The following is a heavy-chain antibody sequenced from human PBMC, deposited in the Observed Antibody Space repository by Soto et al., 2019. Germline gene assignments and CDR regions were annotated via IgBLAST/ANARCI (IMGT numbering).Heavy chain of an antibody. CDR2: ISAYNGNT. CDR1: GYTFTSYG. Sequence: ASVKVSCKASGYTFTSYGISWVRQAPGQGLEWMGWISAYNGNTNYAQKLQGRVTMTTDTSTSTAYMELRSLRSDDTAVYYCARDLGRRYCGGDWHDYWGQGTLVTVSS. V-gene: IGHV1-18*04. D-gene: IGHD2-21*02. CDR3: ARDLGRRYCGGDWHDY. J-gene: IGHJ4*02.